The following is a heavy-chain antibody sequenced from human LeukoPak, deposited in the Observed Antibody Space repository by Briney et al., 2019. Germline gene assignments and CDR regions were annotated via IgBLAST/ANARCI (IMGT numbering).Heavy chain of an antibody. J-gene: IGHJ5*02. Sequence: PSQTLSLTCTFPGGSISSADYSWSWIRKPPGKGLEWIGEIKHSGSTNYNPSLKSRVTISVDTSKNQFSLKLSSVTAADTAVYYCARGAPMVRGEIDPWGQGTLVTVSS. V-gene: IGHV4-30-2*01. D-gene: IGHD3-10*01. CDR2: IKHSGST. CDR1: GGSISSADYS. CDR3: ARGAPMVRGEIDP.